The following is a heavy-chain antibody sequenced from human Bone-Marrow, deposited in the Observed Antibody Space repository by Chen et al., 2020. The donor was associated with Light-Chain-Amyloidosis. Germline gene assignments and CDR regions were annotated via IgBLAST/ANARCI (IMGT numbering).Heavy chain of an antibody. J-gene: IGHJ4*02. CDR1: GFTFSRSE. V-gene: IGHV3-48*03. D-gene: IGHD3-10*01. Sequence: VQLVESGGGLVQPGGSLRLSCAASGFTFSRSEMNWVRQAPGKGLEWISYISTIGSAIFYADSVKGRFTISRDNAGNSVFLQMNSLRVDDTAIYYCAKEGLYGRYFDFWGQGTLVTVSS. CDR3: AKEGLYGRYFDF. CDR2: ISTIGSAI.